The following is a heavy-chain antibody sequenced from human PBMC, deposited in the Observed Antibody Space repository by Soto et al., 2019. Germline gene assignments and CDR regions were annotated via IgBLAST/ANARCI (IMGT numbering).Heavy chain of an antibody. CDR1: GYSFTSYG. Sequence: QVQLVQSAGEVKKPGASVTVSCKASGYSFTSYGISWVRRAPGQGLEWMGWISTYNGHTQFVERFQGRVTMTTDTSTKTDYMELRNVRSDDTAHYYCARDLTIVPATHPRLENYGMDVWGQGTTVIVSS. D-gene: IGHD2-2*01. CDR2: ISTYNGHT. J-gene: IGHJ6*02. V-gene: IGHV1-18*01. CDR3: ARDLTIVPATHPRLENYGMDV.